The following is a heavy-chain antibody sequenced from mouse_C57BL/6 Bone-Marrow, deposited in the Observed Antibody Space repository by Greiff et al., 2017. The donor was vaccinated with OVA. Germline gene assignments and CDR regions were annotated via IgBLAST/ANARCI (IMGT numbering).Heavy chain of an antibody. CDR3: ARYYYGRSYCWYFDV. CDR2: INPSTGGT. D-gene: IGHD1-1*01. Sequence: EVQLVESGPELVKPGASVKISCKASGYSFTGYYMNWVKQSPEKSLEWIGEINPSTGGTTYNQKFKAKATLTVDKSSSTAYMQLKSLTSEDSAVYYGARYYYGRSYCWYFDVWGTGTTVTVSS. J-gene: IGHJ1*03. CDR1: GYSFTGYY. V-gene: IGHV1-42*01.